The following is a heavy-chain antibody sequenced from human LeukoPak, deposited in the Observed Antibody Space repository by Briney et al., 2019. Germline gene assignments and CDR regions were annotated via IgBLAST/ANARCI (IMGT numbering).Heavy chain of an antibody. Sequence: SETLSLTCTVSGGSISSSSSYWGWIRQPPGKGLEWIGSIYYSGSTYYNPSLKSRVTISVDTSKNPFSLKLSSVTAADTAVYYCARHQVSLCDNWFDPWGQGTLVTVSS. V-gene: IGHV4-39*01. D-gene: IGHD1-14*01. CDR3: ARHQVSLCDNWFDP. CDR2: IYYSGST. CDR1: GGSISSSSSY. J-gene: IGHJ5*02.